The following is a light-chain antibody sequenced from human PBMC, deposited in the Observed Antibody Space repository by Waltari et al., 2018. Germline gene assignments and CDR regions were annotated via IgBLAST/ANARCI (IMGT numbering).Light chain of an antibody. J-gene: IGKJ2*03. CDR2: KAS. CDR1: QSINSW. CDR3: QASYTTPYS. Sequence: DIQMTQFPSTLSASVGDRLTITCRASQSINSWLAWYQQKPGKAPKLLIYKASSLESGVPSRFSGSGSGTEFTLTISSLQAEDFATYFCQASYTTPYSFGQGTKVEIK. V-gene: IGKV1-5*03.